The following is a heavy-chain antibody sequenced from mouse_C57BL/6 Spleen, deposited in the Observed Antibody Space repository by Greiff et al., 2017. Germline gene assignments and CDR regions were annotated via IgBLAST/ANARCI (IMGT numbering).Heavy chain of an antibody. V-gene: IGHV1-81*01. CDR1: GYTFTSYG. Sequence: QVQLQQSGAELARPGASVKLSCQASGYTFTSYGISWVKQRTGQGLAWIGEISPRSGNTYSNEKFKGKATLTADKSSTTAYRELRRLTSEDSAVYFCARDWDAWLAYWGQGTLVTVSA. CDR2: ISPRSGNT. J-gene: IGHJ3*01. D-gene: IGHD4-1*01. CDR3: ARDWDAWLAY.